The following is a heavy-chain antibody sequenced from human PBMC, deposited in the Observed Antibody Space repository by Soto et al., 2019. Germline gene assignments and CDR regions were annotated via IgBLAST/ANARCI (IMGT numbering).Heavy chain of an antibody. CDR3: AAVEMAKITDFDY. CDR2: IVVGNDNT. V-gene: IGHV1-58*01. Sequence: ASVKVSCKASGFTFRTSALQWVRQARGQRLEWIGWIVVGNDNTNYAQKFQERVTITRDMSTSTAYMELSSLRSDDTAVYYCAAVEMAKITDFDYWGQGTPVTVSS. CDR1: GFTFRTSA. D-gene: IGHD5-12*01. J-gene: IGHJ4*02.